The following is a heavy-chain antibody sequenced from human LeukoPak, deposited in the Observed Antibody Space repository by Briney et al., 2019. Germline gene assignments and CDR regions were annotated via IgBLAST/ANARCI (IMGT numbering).Heavy chain of an antibody. D-gene: IGHD6-13*01. Sequence: GGSLRLSCAASGFTFRSYGMHWVRQAPGKGLEWVAIVWYDGNNKYYADSVKGRFTVSRDNSKDTVSLQLNRLRAEETAVYYCARGSEAAAGAFDYWGQGALVTVPS. CDR1: GFTFRSYG. J-gene: IGHJ4*02. CDR3: ARGSEAAAGAFDY. V-gene: IGHV3-33*01. CDR2: VWYDGNNK.